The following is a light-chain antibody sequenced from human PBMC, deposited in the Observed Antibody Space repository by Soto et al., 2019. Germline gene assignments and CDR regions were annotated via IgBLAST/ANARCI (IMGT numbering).Light chain of an antibody. V-gene: IGLV1-51*02. J-gene: IGLJ2*01. CDR2: END. CDR1: TSNIGYNF. Sequence: QSVLTQPPSVSAAPGQRVTISSSGSTSNIGYNFVSWYQQFPGAAPKLLIFENDKRVSGTPDRFSGSKSGTSGTLAITGLQTGDEADYYCATWESSLSIAVFGGGTKVTVL. CDR3: ATWESSLSIAV.